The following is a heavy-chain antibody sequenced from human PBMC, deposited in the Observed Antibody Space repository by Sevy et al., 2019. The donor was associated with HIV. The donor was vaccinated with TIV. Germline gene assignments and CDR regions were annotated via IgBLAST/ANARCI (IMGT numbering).Heavy chain of an antibody. CDR3: ARVTPTEYDSSRDTFDY. J-gene: IGHJ4*02. D-gene: IGHD3-22*01. Sequence: SETLSLTCTVSGGSISSYYRSWIRQPPGKGLEWIGYIYYSGSTNYNPSLKSRVTISVDTSKNQFSLKLSSVTAADTAVYYCARVTPTEYDSSRDTFDYWGQGTLVTVSS. V-gene: IGHV4-59*01. CDR1: GGSISSYY. CDR2: IYYSGST.